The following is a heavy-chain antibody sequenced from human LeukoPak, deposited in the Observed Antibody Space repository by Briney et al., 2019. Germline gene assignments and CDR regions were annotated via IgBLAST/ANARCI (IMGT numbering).Heavy chain of an antibody. V-gene: IGHV1-2*02. Sequence: ASVKVSCKASGGTFSSYAISWVRQAPGQGLEWMGWINPNSGGTNYAQKFQGRVTMTRDTSISTAYMELSRLRSDDTAVYYCARGTHDYGDYESVYWGQGTLVTVSS. CDR2: INPNSGGT. CDR1: GGTFSSYA. CDR3: ARGTHDYGDYESVY. D-gene: IGHD4-17*01. J-gene: IGHJ4*02.